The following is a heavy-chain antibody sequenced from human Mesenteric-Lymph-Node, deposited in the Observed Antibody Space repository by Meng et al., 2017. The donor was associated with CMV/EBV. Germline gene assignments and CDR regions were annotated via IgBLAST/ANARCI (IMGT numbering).Heavy chain of an antibody. V-gene: IGHV4-34*01. J-gene: IGHJ4*02. Sequence: SFSGYYWTWIRQPPGKGLQWSGEINHSGSTNYNPSLKSRVTISVDTSKNQFSLKLSSVTAADTAVYYCAGLRPTYYYGSGNYRGRDFWGQGTLVTVSS. CDR1: SFSGYY. CDR2: INHSGST. CDR3: AGLRPTYYYGSGNYRGRDF. D-gene: IGHD3-10*01.